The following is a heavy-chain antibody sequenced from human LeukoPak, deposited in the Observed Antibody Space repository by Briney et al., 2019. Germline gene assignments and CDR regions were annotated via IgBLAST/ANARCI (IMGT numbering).Heavy chain of an antibody. J-gene: IGHJ4*02. CDR1: GFTFSSHS. V-gene: IGHV3-48*01. CDR3: ARGAYYYED. CDR2: XSSXSSXX. D-gene: IGHD3-22*01. Sequence: GGSLRLSCAASGFTFSSHSMNWVRQAPGKGLEWVSYXSSXSSXXYXXDSXKGRFTISRDNAKNSLYLQMNSLRAEDTAVYYCARGAYYYEDWGQGTLVTVSS.